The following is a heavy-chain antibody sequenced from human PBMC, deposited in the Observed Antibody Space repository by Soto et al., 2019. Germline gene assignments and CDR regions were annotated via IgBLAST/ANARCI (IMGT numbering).Heavy chain of an antibody. J-gene: IGHJ6*02. V-gene: IGHV4-59*11. Sequence: SETLSLTCTVSGGSITNRYWVWIRQPPGKGLEWIGFIYYTGNTDYNPSLKSRVTISLDTSKNQVSLILNSVTAADTAVFYCARGLGSLSSAMDVWGQGTTVTVSS. D-gene: IGHD1-1*01. CDR1: GGSITNRY. CDR2: IYYTGNT. CDR3: ARGLGSLSSAMDV.